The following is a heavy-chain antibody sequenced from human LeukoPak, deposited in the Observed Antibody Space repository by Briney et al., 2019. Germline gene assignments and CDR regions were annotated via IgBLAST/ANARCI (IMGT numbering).Heavy chain of an antibody. CDR2: ISWNSGSI. Sequence: PGRSLRLSCAASGFTFDDNAMHWVRQVPGKGLEWVSGISWNSGSIGYADSVKGRFTISRDNAKNSLYLQMNSLRTEDMALYYCAKSLNRAVAGPFDYWGQGALVTVSS. D-gene: IGHD6-19*01. CDR3: AKSLNRAVAGPFDY. CDR1: GFTFDDNA. V-gene: IGHV3-9*03. J-gene: IGHJ4*02.